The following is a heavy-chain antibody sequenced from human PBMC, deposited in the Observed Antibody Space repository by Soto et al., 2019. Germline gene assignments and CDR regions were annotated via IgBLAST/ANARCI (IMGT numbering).Heavy chain of an antibody. CDR3: ARPQYCSGGSCYSYYGMDV. Sequence: GESLKISCKGSGYSFTSYWIGWVRQMPGKGLERMGIIYLGDSDTRYSPSFQGQVTISADKSISTAYLQWSSLKASDTAMYYCARPQYCSGGSCYSYYGMDVWGQGTTVTVSS. J-gene: IGHJ6*02. V-gene: IGHV5-51*01. CDR2: IYLGDSDT. D-gene: IGHD2-15*01. CDR1: GYSFTSYW.